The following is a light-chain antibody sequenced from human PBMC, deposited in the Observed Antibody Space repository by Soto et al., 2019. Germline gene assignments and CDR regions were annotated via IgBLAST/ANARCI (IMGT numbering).Light chain of an antibody. CDR3: QQYGSSPPWT. J-gene: IGKJ2*02. CDR1: QSVSSRY. Sequence: EIVLTQSPGTLSLSPGERATLSCRASQSVSSRYLAWYQQKPGQAPRLLLYGASSRATGIPDRVSGSGSGTDFTLTISSLEPEAFAVYYCQQYGSSPPWTFGQRTKLESK. CDR2: GAS. V-gene: IGKV3-20*01.